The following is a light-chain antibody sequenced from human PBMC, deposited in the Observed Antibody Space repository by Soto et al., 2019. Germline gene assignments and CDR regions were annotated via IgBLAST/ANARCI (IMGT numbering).Light chain of an antibody. CDR2: EVS. V-gene: IGLV2-14*01. CDR1: SSDIGGYNA. CDR3: SSYTSSSTPCV. Sequence: QSVLTQPASVSGSPGQTITISCTGTSSDIGGYNAVSWYQHHPGKAPKLMIYEVSNRPSGVSNRFSGSKSGNTASLTISGLQAEDEDDYYCSSYTSSSTPCVFGTGTKVTVL. J-gene: IGLJ1*01.